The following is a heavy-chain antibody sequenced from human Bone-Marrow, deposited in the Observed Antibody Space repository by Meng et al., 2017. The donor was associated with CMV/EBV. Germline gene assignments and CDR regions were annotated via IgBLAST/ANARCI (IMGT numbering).Heavy chain of an antibody. CDR2: IGTAGDT. CDR3: ARGGSDAFDV. V-gene: IGHV3-13*01. Sequence: GESLKIFCAASGFTFSSYDMHWVRQATGKGLEWVSAIGTAGDTYYPGSVKGRFTISRENAKNSLYLQMNYLTAGDTAVYYCARGGSDAFDVWGQGTMVTVSS. CDR1: GFTFSSYD. J-gene: IGHJ3*01.